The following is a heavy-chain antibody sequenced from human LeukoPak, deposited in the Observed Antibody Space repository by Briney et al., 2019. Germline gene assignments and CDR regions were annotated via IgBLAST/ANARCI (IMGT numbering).Heavy chain of an antibody. Sequence: SVTVSFTASGGTFSSYAISWVRQAPGQGLEWMGGIIPIFGTANYAQKFQGRVTITADESTSTAYMELSSLRSEDTAVYYCATRGSGEEDRTSPFDYWGQGTLVTVSS. J-gene: IGHJ4*02. CDR1: GGTFSSYA. V-gene: IGHV1-69*13. D-gene: IGHD3-10*01. CDR3: ATRGSGEEDRTSPFDY. CDR2: IIPIFGTA.